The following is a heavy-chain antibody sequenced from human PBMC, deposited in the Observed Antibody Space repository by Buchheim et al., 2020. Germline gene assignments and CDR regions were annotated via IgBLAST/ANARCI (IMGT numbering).Heavy chain of an antibody. J-gene: IGHJ4*02. CDR1: GYTFTRYW. V-gene: IGHV5-51*01. D-gene: IGHD3-16*01. Sequence: EVQLVQSGAELKKPGESLKISCKASGYTFTRYWIAWVRQMPGKGLEWMGIIYPGDSDSKKSPSFEGQVTMSADKSIRTAYLQWSRLKTSDTAVYYCARHIYTGGYFDNWGQGTL. CDR2: IYPGDSDS. CDR3: ARHIYTGGYFDN.